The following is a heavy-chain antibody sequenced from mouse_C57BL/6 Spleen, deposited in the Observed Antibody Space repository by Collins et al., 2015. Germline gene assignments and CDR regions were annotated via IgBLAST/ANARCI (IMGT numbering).Heavy chain of an antibody. CDR2: IYPRSGNT. Sequence: QVQLKQSGAELARPGASVKLSCKASGYTFTSYGISWVKQRTGQGLEWIGEIYPRSGNTYYNEKFKGKATLTADKSSSTAYMELRSLTSEDSAVYFCARMVTTKDYYAMDYWGQGTSVTVSS. V-gene: IGHV1-81*01. CDR3: ARMVTTKDYYAMDY. CDR1: GYTFTSYG. D-gene: IGHD2-2*01. J-gene: IGHJ4*01.